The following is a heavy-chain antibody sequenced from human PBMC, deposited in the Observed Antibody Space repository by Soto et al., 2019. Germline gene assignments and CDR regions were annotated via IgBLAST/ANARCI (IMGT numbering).Heavy chain of an antibody. CDR3: ASTKDETLYFDY. V-gene: IGHV4-39*01. CDR2: IHYSGST. CDR1: GDSISISSYY. D-gene: IGHD2-15*01. Sequence: QLQLQESGPGLVKPSETLSLTFSVSGDSISISSYYWGWVRQPPGKGLEWIGSIHYSGSTHYNPSLQSRVTISGDASKKQFSLKLVSVTAADTAMYYCASTKDETLYFDYWGQGNLVTVSS. J-gene: IGHJ4*02.